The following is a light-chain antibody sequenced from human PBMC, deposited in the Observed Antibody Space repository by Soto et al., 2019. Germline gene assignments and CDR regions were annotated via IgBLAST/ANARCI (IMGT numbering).Light chain of an antibody. J-gene: IGKJ1*01. CDR1: QGISSY. Sequence: DIQMTQSPSSLSASVGDRVTITCRASQGISSYLNWYQQRPGKAPNLLIYDATRLHSGVPPRFSGSGYGTDFTLTITSLQLEDFATYYCQQSDVSPRTFGQGTKVDIK. CDR2: DAT. CDR3: QQSDVSPRT. V-gene: IGKV1-39*01.